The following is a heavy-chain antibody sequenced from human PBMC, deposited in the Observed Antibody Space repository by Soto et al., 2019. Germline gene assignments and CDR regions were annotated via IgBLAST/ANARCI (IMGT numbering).Heavy chain of an antibody. J-gene: IGHJ6*02. CDR3: ARPTHYHYGMQV. V-gene: IGHV5-51*01. CDR1: GYNFHTYW. CDR2: IYPHDSDT. Sequence: GESLKISCKGSGYNFHTYWIARVRQMPGKGLEWMGFIYPHDSDTRYIPSFRGKGPISADKSINTAYLQWTSLKASDPAIYFCARPTHYHYGMQVCGQGTTVTVS. D-gene: IGHD2-15*01.